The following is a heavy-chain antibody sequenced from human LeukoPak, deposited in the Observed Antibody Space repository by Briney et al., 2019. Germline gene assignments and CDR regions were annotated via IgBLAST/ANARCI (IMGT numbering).Heavy chain of an antibody. Sequence: GGSLRLSCAASGFTFSSYAMHWVRQAPGKGLEWVSHINSDTNITPYTASVSGRFTISRDNAKNSLYLHVNSLRDEDAAVYYCVRDHDWSFDLWGQGALVTVSS. CDR1: GFTFSSYA. D-gene: IGHD1-1*01. V-gene: IGHV3-48*02. CDR2: INSDTNIT. J-gene: IGHJ4*02. CDR3: VRDHDWSFDL.